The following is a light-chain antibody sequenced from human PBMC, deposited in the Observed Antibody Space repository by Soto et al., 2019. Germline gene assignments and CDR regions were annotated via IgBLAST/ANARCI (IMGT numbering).Light chain of an antibody. V-gene: IGLV2-8*01. CDR2: DVN. CDR3: ISYAGSNKPA. J-gene: IGLJ2*01. CDR1: SSDVGGYNY. Sequence: QSALTQPPSASGSPGQSVAISCSGTSSDVGGYNYVSWYQQHPGKAPKLMIYDVNKRPSGVPDRFSGSKSGNTASLTVSGLQDEDEDDYYCISYAGSNKPAFGGGTKLTVL.